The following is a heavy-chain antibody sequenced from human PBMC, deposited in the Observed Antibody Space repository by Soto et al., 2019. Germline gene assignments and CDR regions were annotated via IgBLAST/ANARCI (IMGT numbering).Heavy chain of an antibody. J-gene: IGHJ4*02. D-gene: IGHD6-13*01. CDR1: GFTFSNAW. Sequence: PGGSLRLFSAASGFTFSNAWMSWVRQAPGKGLEWVGRIKSKTDGGTTDYAAPVKGRFTISRDDSKHTLYLQMNSLKTEDTAVYYCTTSQQLAPTRRYYSDYWGQGTLVTVSS. CDR3: TTSQQLAPTRRYYSDY. CDR2: IKSKTDGGTT. V-gene: IGHV3-15*01.